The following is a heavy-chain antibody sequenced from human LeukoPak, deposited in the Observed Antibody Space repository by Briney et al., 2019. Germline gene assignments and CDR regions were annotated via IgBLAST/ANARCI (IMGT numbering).Heavy chain of an antibody. CDR2: VSSSSTNK. V-gene: IGHV3-21*01. J-gene: IGHJ4*02. Sequence: PGGSLRLSCAASGSTFSSYAMNWVRQAPGKGLEWVSSVSSSSTNKFYADSVKGRFTISRDNAKNSLYLQMNSLRAEDTAVYYCARVFDYWGQGTLVTVSS. CDR1: GSTFSSYA. CDR3: ARVFDY.